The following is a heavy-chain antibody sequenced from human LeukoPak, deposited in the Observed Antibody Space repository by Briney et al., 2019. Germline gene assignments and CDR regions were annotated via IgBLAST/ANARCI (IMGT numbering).Heavy chain of an antibody. J-gene: IGHJ4*02. CDR1: GFTFSSYS. V-gene: IGHV3-21*01. D-gene: IGHD5-18*01. CDR3: ARGFLRYSYDH. CDR2: ISSSSSYI. Sequence: GGSLRLSCAASGFTFSSYSMNWVRQAPGKGLEWVSSISSSSSYIYYADSVKGRFTISRDNAKNSLHLQMNSLRAEDTAVYYCARGFLRYSYDHWGQGTLVTVSS.